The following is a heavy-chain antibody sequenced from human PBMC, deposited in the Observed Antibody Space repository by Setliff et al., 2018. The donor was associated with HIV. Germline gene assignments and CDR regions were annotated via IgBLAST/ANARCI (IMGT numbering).Heavy chain of an antibody. V-gene: IGHV4-31*03. J-gene: IGHJ1*01. Sequence: PSETLSLTCTVSGGSISSGGYYWSWIRQHPGKGLEWIGYIYYSGSTYYNPSLKSRLTMSVAPSKNQFSLRLSSVTAADTAVYYCAKSRGYQVLASQHWGQGTLVTVSS. D-gene: IGHD2-2*01. CDR2: IYYSGST. CDR1: GGSISSGGYY. CDR3: AKSRGYQVLASQH.